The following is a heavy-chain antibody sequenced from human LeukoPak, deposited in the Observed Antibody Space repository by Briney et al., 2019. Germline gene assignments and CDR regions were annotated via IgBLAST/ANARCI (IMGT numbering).Heavy chain of an antibody. CDR1: GASISDYY. CDR2: GFYSGSA. V-gene: IGHV4-39*01. J-gene: IGHJ4*02. CDR3: ARLRGAMTPVTSDFDY. Sequence: SETLSLTCTVSGASISDYYWAWIRQPPGKGLEWIGSGFYSGSAYYNPSLKSRVTISVDTSKNQFSLNLSSVTAADTAVYYCARLRGAMTPVTSDFDYWGQGTLVTVSS. D-gene: IGHD4-17*01.